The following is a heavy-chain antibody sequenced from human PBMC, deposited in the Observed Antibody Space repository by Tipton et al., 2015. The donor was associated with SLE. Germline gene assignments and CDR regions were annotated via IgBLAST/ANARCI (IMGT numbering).Heavy chain of an antibody. V-gene: IGHV4-30-4*08. CDR2: IYYIGDT. J-gene: IGHJ4*02. D-gene: IGHD2-15*01. Sequence: TLSLTCTVSGGSISSGDYYWAWIRQPPGKGLEWIGYIYYIGDTYYNPSLKSRVTISVDTPNNQFSLKLTSVTAADTAVYYCARLLRQCSVTSCFGYWGQGTQVTVS. CDR3: ARLLRQCSVTSCFGY. CDR1: GGSISSGDYY.